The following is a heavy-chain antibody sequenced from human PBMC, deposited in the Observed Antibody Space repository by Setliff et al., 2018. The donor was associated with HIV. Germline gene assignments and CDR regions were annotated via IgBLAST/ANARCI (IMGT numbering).Heavy chain of an antibody. CDR1: GDSIGTYY. J-gene: IGHJ5*02. D-gene: IGHD7-27*01. CDR3: ARARLLGGFLS. V-gene: IGHV4-59*01. Sequence: SETLSLTCSVSGDSIGTYYWNWIRQTPGKRLEWIGFFYYGGSTDYNPALKNRVAISVDTSRNRVSLKMTSVTAADTAVYYCARARLLGGFLSWGRGALVTVSA. CDR2: FYYGGST.